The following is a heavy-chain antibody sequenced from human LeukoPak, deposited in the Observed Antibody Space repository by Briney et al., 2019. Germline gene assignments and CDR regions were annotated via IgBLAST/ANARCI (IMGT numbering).Heavy chain of an antibody. Sequence: GGSLRLSCAASGLTVSGTHMSWVRQAPGKGLEWVSAMYTGGTTYYADSVKGRFTVSRDNSKNTLYLHMNSLRAEDTTVYYCAKDEVTSGGGLASWGQGTLVTVSS. CDR3: AKDEVTSGGGLAS. D-gene: IGHD2-21*02. CDR1: GLTVSGTH. J-gene: IGHJ4*02. CDR2: MYTGGTT. V-gene: IGHV3-53*01.